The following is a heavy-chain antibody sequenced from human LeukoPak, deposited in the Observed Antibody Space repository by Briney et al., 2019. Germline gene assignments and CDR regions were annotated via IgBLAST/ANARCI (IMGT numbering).Heavy chain of an antibody. D-gene: IGHD6-19*01. J-gene: IGHJ4*02. CDR1: GLTFNSYC. V-gene: IGHV3-74*03. CDR2: INGDASNT. Sequence: GGSLRLSCTACGLTFNSYCMHWVRQVAGKGLVWVARINGDASNTTYADSVKGRFTISRDSSKNTLYPQMNSLRAEDTAVYYCAKVVAGTLSLDYWGQGTLVTVSS. CDR3: AKVVAGTLSLDY.